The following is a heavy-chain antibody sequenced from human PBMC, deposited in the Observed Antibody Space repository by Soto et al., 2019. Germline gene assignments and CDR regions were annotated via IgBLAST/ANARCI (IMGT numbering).Heavy chain of an antibody. J-gene: IGHJ4*02. D-gene: IGHD6-19*01. CDR1: GFTFSSYG. CDR2: IWYDGSNK. V-gene: IGHV3-33*01. CDR3: ARDQQWLVRFYFDF. Sequence: QVQLVESGGGVVQPGNSLRLSCAASGFTFSSYGMHWVRQAPGKGLEWVAVIWYDGSNKYYADSVKGRFTISRDNSKNTLYLQMSSLRAEDTAVYYCARDQQWLVRFYFDFWGQGTLVTVSS.